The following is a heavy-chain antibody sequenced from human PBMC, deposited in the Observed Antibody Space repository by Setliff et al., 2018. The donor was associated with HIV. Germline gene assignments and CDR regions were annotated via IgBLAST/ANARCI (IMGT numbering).Heavy chain of an antibody. J-gene: IGHJ5*02. CDR2: IYPGDSDT. V-gene: IGHV5-51*01. Sequence: PGESLKISCKAFGYSFTTYWIGWVRQMPGKGLECMGIIYPGDSDTRYSPSFQGQVTISADKSISTAYLQWSSLKASDTAMYYCARHPPRGYPKNWFDPWGQGTLVTVSS. CDR1: GYSFTTYW. CDR3: ARHPPRGYPKNWFDP. D-gene: IGHD3-16*02.